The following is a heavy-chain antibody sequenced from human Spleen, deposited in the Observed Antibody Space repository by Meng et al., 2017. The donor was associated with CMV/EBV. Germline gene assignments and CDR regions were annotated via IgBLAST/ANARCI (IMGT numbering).Heavy chain of an antibody. V-gene: IGHV1-46*01. CDR2: INPSGVSA. Sequence: ASGQTFSNYSMHWVRQAPRQGLEWMGIINPSGVSAPCAQKFQGRVTMTRDTSTTTVYMELSSLRSEDTAVYYCAGDRESGGFFYFGSWGQGTLVTVSS. J-gene: IGHJ4*02. CDR3: AGDRESGGFFYFGS. CDR1: GQTFSNYS. D-gene: IGHD2-15*01.